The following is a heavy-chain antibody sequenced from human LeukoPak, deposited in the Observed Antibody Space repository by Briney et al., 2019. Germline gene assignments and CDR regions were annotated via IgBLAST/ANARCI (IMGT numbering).Heavy chain of an antibody. J-gene: IGHJ5*02. Sequence: SETLSLTCTVSGGSISSYYWSWIRQPPGKGLEWIGYIYYSGSTNYNPSLKSRVTISVDTSKNQFSLKLSSVTAADTAVYYCASSHDTSWFDPWGQGTLVTVSS. CDR3: ASSHDTSWFDP. CDR1: GGSISSYY. V-gene: IGHV4-59*01. D-gene: IGHD3-22*01. CDR2: IYYSGST.